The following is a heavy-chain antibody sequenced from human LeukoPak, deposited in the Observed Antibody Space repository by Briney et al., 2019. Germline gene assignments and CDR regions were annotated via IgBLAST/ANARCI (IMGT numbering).Heavy chain of an antibody. CDR2: ISAYNGNT. D-gene: IGHD2-21*01. Sequence: GASVKVSCKASGYTFTSYGISWVRQAPGQGLEWMGWISAYNGNTNYAQKLQGRVTMTTDTSTSTAYMELRSPRSDDTAVYYCARDWAYCGGDCYSDYWGQGTLVTVSS. J-gene: IGHJ4*02. V-gene: IGHV1-18*01. CDR3: ARDWAYCGGDCYSDY. CDR1: GYTFTSYG.